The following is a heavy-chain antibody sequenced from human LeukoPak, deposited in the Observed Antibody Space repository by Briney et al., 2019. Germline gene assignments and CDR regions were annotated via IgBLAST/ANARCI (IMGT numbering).Heavy chain of an antibody. V-gene: IGHV3-48*01. Sequence: GGSLRLSCAASGFTFSSYDMNWVRQAPGKGLEWVSFITKSSNTIYYADSMKGRFTISRDNVKNSLYLQMNSLRAEDTAVYYCARDRMGGSFDYWGQGTLVTVSS. J-gene: IGHJ4*02. D-gene: IGHD2-15*01. CDR3: ARDRMGGSFDY. CDR1: GFTFSSYD. CDR2: ITKSSNTI.